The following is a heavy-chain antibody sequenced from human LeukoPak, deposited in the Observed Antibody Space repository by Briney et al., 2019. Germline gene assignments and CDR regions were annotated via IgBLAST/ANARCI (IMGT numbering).Heavy chain of an antibody. D-gene: IGHD3-10*01. CDR1: GYRFTNYW. J-gene: IGHJ4*02. CDR2: IYPGDSDT. Sequence: GESLEISCKGSGYRFTNYWIGWVRQMPGKGLEWMGIIYPGDSDTRYSPSFQGQVTISADKSISTAYLQWSSLKASDTVIYYCARGFGELLYPFDHWGQGTLVIVSS. V-gene: IGHV5-51*01. CDR3: ARGFGELLYPFDH.